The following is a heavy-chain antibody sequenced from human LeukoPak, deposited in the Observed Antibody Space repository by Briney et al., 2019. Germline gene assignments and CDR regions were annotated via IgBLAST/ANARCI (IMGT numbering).Heavy chain of an antibody. J-gene: IGHJ4*02. V-gene: IGHV3-33*01. CDR1: GFTFSSYG. Sequence: AGGSLRLSCAASGFTFSSYGMHWVRQAPGKGLEWVAVIWYDGSNKYYADSVKGRFTISRDNSKNTLYLQMNSLRAEDTAVYYCARERFSGYYYDSSGYSHDYWGQGTLVTVSS. CDR3: ARERFSGYYYDSSGYSHDY. CDR2: IWYDGSNK. D-gene: IGHD3-22*01.